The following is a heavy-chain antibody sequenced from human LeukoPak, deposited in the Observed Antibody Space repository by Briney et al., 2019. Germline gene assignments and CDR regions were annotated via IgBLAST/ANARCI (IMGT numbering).Heavy chain of an antibody. Sequence: PSETLSLTCAVYGGSFSGYYWSWIRQPPGKGLEWIGEINLSGSTNYNPSLKSRVTISVDTSKNQFSLKLSSVTAADTAVYYCARAGDYYDLSYWGQGTLVTVSS. J-gene: IGHJ4*02. D-gene: IGHD3-22*01. CDR2: INLSGST. CDR1: GGSFSGYY. V-gene: IGHV4-34*01. CDR3: ARAGDYYDLSY.